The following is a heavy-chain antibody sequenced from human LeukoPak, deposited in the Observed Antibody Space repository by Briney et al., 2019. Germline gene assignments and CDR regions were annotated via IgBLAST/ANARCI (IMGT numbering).Heavy chain of an antibody. J-gene: IGHJ4*02. CDR1: GASVSTNNW. CDR2: VYHSGLT. CDR3: AGGGTMVRGVRLGY. V-gene: IGHV4/OR15-8*02. Sequence: SETLSLTCVVSGASVSTNNWWTWVRPAPGKGLEWIGEVYHSGLTNYSPSLKSRVTMSIDKSKNIFSLNLTSVTAADTAVYYCAGGGTMVRGVRLGYWGQGTLVTVSS. D-gene: IGHD3-10*01.